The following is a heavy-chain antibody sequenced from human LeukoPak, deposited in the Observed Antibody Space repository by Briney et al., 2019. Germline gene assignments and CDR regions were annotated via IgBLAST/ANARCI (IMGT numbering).Heavy chain of an antibody. Sequence: GESLKISCKGSGYSFTNYWISWVRQMPGKGLEWLGKINPSDSYTNYNPSFQGHVTISADKSISTVSLQWNSLQASDTAMYYCARHRGHNWFDPWGQGTLATVSS. CDR3: ARHRGHNWFDP. J-gene: IGHJ5*02. CDR1: GYSFTNYW. CDR2: INPSDSYT. D-gene: IGHD1-14*01. V-gene: IGHV5-10-1*01.